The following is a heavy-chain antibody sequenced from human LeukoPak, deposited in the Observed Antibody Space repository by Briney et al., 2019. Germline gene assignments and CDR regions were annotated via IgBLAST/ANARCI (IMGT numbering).Heavy chain of an antibody. CDR3: ARDSSGCYTFDY. J-gene: IGHJ4*02. CDR1: GFTFSSHG. D-gene: IGHD3-22*01. Sequence: GGSLRLSCAASGFTFSSHGMHWVRQAPGKGLEWVAVISYDGSAKYCADSVKGRFTICRDNSKNTVYLEMDSLRAEDTAVYYCARDSSGCYTFDYWGQGNLVTVSS. CDR2: ISYDGSAK. V-gene: IGHV3-30*03.